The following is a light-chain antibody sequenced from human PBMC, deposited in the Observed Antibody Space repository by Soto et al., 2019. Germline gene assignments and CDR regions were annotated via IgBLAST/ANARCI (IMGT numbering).Light chain of an antibody. CDR1: QGISNW. J-gene: IGKJ3*01. CDR2: GAS. V-gene: IGKV1-12*01. CDR3: QQTNSFPLT. Sequence: DIQMTQSPSSVSASAGDRVTITCRASQGISNWLAWYQQKPGKAPKLLIYGASRLQSGGPSRFSGSGSGTDFSLTISSLQPADFATYYCQQTNSFPLTFGPGTKVDI.